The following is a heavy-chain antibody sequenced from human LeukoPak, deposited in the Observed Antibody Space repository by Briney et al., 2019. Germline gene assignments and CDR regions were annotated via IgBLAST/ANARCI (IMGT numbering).Heavy chain of an antibody. D-gene: IGHD3-10*01. Sequence: GGSLRLSCAASGFTFSSYAMSWVRQAPGKGLEWVSAISGSGGSTYYADSVKGRFTISRDNSKNTLYLQMNSLRAEDTAVYYCARAQGSMVRGVIIKRMDYWGQGTLVTVSS. V-gene: IGHV3-23*01. J-gene: IGHJ4*02. CDR1: GFTFSSYA. CDR3: ARAQGSMVRGVIIKRMDY. CDR2: ISGSGGST.